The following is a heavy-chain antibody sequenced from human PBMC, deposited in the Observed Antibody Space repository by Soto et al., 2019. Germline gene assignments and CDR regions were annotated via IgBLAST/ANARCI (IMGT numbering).Heavy chain of an antibody. J-gene: IGHJ6*02. D-gene: IGHD2-8*02. CDR3: ASHFTGVLVLGTSPPGGDNYGWDV. Sequence: QVQLVQSGAEVKKPGSSVKVSCKASGGTFSRYTFTWVRQAPGQGLEWMGRIIPILDIPNYAQNFQGRVTITAAKSTRPAYMELSSLTSDETAVYYCASHFTGVLVLGTSPPGGDNYGWDVWGQGTTVTVSS. CDR1: GGTFSRYT. V-gene: IGHV1-69*02. CDR2: IIPILDIP.